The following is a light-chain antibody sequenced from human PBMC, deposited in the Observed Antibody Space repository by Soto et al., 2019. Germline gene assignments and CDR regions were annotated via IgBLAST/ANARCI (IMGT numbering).Light chain of an antibody. Sequence: EIVLTQSPGTLSLSPGERATLSCRASQSVSSRYLAWYQQKPGQAPRLLIYGASSRATGIPDRFSGSGSGRDFTLTISRLEPEDFAVYYCQQRTNWPRSFTFGPGTKVDIK. J-gene: IGKJ3*01. CDR3: QQRTNWPRSFT. CDR2: GAS. CDR1: QSVSSRY. V-gene: IGKV3D-20*02.